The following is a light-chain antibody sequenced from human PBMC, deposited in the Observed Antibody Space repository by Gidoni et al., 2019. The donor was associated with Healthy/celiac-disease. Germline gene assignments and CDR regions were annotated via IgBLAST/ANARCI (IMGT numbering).Light chain of an antibody. Sequence: EIVLTQSPATLSLSPGERATLSCRASQSVSSYLAWYQQKPGQAPRLLIYDASNRATGIPARFSGSGSGTDFTLTLSSLEPEDFAVYYCQQRSNWPRTFGQXTKLEIK. CDR3: QQRSNWPRT. CDR2: DAS. V-gene: IGKV3-11*01. J-gene: IGKJ2*01. CDR1: QSVSSY.